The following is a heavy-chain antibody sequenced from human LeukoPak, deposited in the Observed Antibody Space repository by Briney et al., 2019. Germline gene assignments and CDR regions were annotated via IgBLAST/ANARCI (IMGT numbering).Heavy chain of an antibody. Sequence: SVKVSCKASGGTFSSYAISWVRQAPGQGLEWMGGIIPIFGTANYAQKFQGRVTITTDESTSTAYMELSSLRSEDTAVYYCASSVYCGGDCERDWFDPWGQGTLVTVSS. D-gene: IGHD2-21*02. CDR3: ASSVYCGGDCERDWFDP. CDR2: IIPIFGTA. V-gene: IGHV1-69*05. J-gene: IGHJ5*02. CDR1: GGTFSSYA.